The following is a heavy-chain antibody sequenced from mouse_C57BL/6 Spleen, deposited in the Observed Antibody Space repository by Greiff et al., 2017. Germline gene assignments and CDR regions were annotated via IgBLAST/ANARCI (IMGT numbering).Heavy chain of an antibody. V-gene: IGHV1-64*01. CDR1: GYTFTSYW. CDR3: ARSWTTVVAENAMDY. J-gene: IGHJ4*01. D-gene: IGHD1-1*01. CDR2: IHPNSGST. Sequence: QVQLQQSGAELVKPGASVKLSCKASGYTFTSYWMHWVKQRPGQGLEWIGMIHPNSGSTNYNEKFKSKATLTVDKSSSTAYMQLSSLTSEDSAVYYCARSWTTVVAENAMDYWGQGTSVTVSS.